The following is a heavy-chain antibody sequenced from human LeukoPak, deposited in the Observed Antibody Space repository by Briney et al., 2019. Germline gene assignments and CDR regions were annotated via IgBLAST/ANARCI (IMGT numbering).Heavy chain of an antibody. D-gene: IGHD4-17*01. CDR1: GFIFSSHS. CDR2: ISFDGNIK. V-gene: IGHV3-30-3*01. CDR3: ARDLRGPSE. Sequence: AGSLRLSCLASGFIFSSHSMHWVRQAPGKGLEWVAVISFDGNIKYYADSVQGRFTISRDNSKNTLYLQMISLRPEDTAVYYCARDLRGPSEWGQGSLVTVSS. J-gene: IGHJ4*02.